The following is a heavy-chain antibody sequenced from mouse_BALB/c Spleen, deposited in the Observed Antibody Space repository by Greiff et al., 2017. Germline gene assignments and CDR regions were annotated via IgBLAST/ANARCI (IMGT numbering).Heavy chain of an antibody. CDR2: IYPGNSDT. CDR1: GYTFTSYW. CDR3: TRWDDNSVCFDY. V-gene: IGHV1-5*01. D-gene: IGHD2-1*01. J-gene: IGHJ2*01. Sequence: EVQLVQSGTVLVRPGASVKMSCKASGYTFTSYWMHWVKQRPGQGLEWIGAIYPGNSDTSYNQKFKGKAKLTAVTSTSTAYMELSSLTHEDSAFYYCTRWDDNSVCFDYWGQGTTVTVSS.